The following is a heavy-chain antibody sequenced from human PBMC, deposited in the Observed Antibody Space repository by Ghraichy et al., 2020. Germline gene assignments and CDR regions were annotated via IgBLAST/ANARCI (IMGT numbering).Heavy chain of an antibody. Sequence: SETLSLTCTVSGDSISSSYYFWSWIRQPPGKALEWIVYIYYSGNTYSNPSFRSPATISVDMGKNHLSLRLTPVTATDTSGYAWARARVDMRYIYCGVDVLGQRTIDTVS. V-gene: IGHV4-30-4*01. J-gene: IGHJ6*02. CDR1: GDSISSSYYF. CDR2: IYYSGNT. D-gene: IGHD5-24*01. CDR3: ARARVDMRYIYCGVDV.